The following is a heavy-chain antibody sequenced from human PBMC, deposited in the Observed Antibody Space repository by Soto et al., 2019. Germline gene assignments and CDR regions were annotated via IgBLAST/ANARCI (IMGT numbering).Heavy chain of an antibody. J-gene: IGHJ4*02. CDR3: AREVQVHTPAFVY. CDR2: ISPMFGAA. V-gene: IGHV1-69*19. D-gene: IGHD3-10*01. Sequence: QVQLVQSGAEMKKPGSSVKVSCQSSGGTFNTYAMNWVRQAPGQGPEWMGDISPMFGAASYAPKFQGRVTITADESTGTPYMQLSSLTSEDTALYFCAREVQVHTPAFVYWGQGTLVTVS. CDR1: GGTFNTYA.